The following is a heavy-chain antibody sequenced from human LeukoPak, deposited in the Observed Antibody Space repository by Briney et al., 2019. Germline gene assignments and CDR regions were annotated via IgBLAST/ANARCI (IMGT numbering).Heavy chain of an antibody. Sequence: GGSLRLSCAASGFTFSTYGMRWVRQAPDKGLEWVAVIWYDGSNKYYADSVKGRFIISRDNSKDTLYLQMNSLRAEDTAVYYCARAVGPFDYWGQGTLVTVSS. CDR3: ARAVGPFDY. J-gene: IGHJ4*02. V-gene: IGHV3-33*01. CDR1: GFTFSTYG. D-gene: IGHD1-26*01. CDR2: IWYDGSNK.